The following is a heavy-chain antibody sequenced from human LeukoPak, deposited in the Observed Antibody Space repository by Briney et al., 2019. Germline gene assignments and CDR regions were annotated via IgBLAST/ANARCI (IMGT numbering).Heavy chain of an antibody. CDR1: GFTFDDYA. D-gene: IGHD6-13*01. J-gene: IGHJ4*02. V-gene: IGHV3-9*03. CDR2: ISWNSGSI. CDR3: AKALYSSSWYYFDC. Sequence: GRSLRLSCAASGFTFDDYAMHWVRQAPGKGLEWVSGISWNSGSIGYADSVKGRFTISRDNAKNSLYLQMNSLRAEDMALYYCAKALYSSSWYYFDCWGQGTLVTVSS.